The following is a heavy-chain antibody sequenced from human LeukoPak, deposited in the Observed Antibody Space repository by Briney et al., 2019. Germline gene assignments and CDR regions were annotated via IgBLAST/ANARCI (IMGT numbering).Heavy chain of an antibody. CDR2: IYYSGST. Sequence: SETLSLTCTVSGDSISSYYWSWIRQPPGKGLEWIGYIYYSGSTNYNPSLKSRVTISVDTSKNQFSLKLSSVTAADTAVYYCARLQRQIIDYWGQGTLVTVSS. J-gene: IGHJ4*02. V-gene: IGHV4-59*01. CDR3: ARLQRQIIDY. CDR1: GDSISSYY.